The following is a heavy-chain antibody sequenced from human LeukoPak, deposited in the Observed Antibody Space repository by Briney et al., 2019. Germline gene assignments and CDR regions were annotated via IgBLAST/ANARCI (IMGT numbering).Heavy chain of an antibody. Sequence: GRSLRLSCAASGFTFSSYGMHWVRQAPDKGLEWVAVIWYDGSNKYYADSVKGRFTISRDNSKNTLYLQMNSLRAEDTAVYYCARDGEFYDSSGYFSPDAFDIWGQGTMVTVSS. V-gene: IGHV3-33*01. J-gene: IGHJ3*02. D-gene: IGHD3-22*01. CDR2: IWYDGSNK. CDR3: ARDGEFYDSSGYFSPDAFDI. CDR1: GFTFSSYG.